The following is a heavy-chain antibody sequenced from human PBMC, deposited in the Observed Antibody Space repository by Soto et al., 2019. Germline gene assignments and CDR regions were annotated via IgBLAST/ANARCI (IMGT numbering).Heavy chain of an antibody. CDR1: GGSFSGYY. CDR3: ARGLIDSSGGYYFDY. V-gene: IGHV4-34*01. Sequence: QVQLQQWGAGLLKPSETLSLTCAVYGGSFSGYYWSWIRQPPGKGLEWIGEINHSGSTNYNPSLKSRVTISVDTSKNHFSLKLSSVTAADTAVYYCARGLIDSSGGYYFDYWGQGTLVTVSS. J-gene: IGHJ4*02. CDR2: INHSGST. D-gene: IGHD6-19*01.